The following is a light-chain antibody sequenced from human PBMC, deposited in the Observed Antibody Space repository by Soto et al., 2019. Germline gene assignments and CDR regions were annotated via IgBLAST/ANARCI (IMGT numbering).Light chain of an antibody. Sequence: EIVLTQSPGTLSLSPGERATVSCRASHSVSRTYLAWYQQKPGQAPRLLIFGASDRATGTPDRFSGSGSGTDFTLTISRLEPEDSAVYYCQQFDDSVTFGQGTRLEIK. J-gene: IGKJ5*01. CDR2: GAS. V-gene: IGKV3-20*01. CDR1: HSVSRTY. CDR3: QQFDDSVT.